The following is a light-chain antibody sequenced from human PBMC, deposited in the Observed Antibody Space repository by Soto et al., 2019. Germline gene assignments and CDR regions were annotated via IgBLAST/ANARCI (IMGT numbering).Light chain of an antibody. CDR2: AAS. CDR1: QAIYNY. J-gene: IGKJ4*01. CDR3: QKFSAVPT. V-gene: IGKV1-27*01. Sequence: DIQMTQSPSSLSASVGDRVTITCRASQAIYNYLAWYQQKPGKVPTLLISAASTLQSGVSSRFSGSGSGTDFTLTISSLQPEDVATYYCQKFSAVPTFGGGTKVEI.